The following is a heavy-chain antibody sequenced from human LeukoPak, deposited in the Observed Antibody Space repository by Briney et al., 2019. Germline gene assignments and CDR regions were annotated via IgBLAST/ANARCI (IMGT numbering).Heavy chain of an antibody. J-gene: IGHJ4*02. Sequence: ASVKVSCKASGYTFTSYDINWVRQATGQGLEWMGWMNPNSGNTGYAQKFQGRVTITRETSATTAYMELNSLTSEDTAVYYCARVSDDSGWNFDYWGQGTLVTVSS. D-gene: IGHD6-19*01. CDR2: MNPNSGNT. CDR1: GYTFTSYD. CDR3: ARVSDDSGWNFDY. V-gene: IGHV1-8*03.